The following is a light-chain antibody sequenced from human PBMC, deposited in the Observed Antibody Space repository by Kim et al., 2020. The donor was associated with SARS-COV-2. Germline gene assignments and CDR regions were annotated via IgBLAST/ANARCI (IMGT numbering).Light chain of an antibody. CDR1: QHSFRY. J-gene: IGKJ4*01. CDR3: LQTFSTPLT. V-gene: IGKV1-39*01. Sequence: ASGGDRVIITCRASQHSFRYLNWYQQKPGTVPKLLIYSASTLQSGVPARVSGSGSVTDFSLTISSLQPDDFATYYCLQTFSTPLTFGGGTKVDIK. CDR2: SAS.